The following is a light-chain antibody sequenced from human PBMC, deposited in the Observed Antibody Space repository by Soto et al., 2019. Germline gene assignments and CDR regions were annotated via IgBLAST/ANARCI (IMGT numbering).Light chain of an antibody. CDR3: QQYNNWPRT. CDR1: QSVSSN. J-gene: IGKJ1*01. V-gene: IGKV3-15*01. Sequence: LTQSPGTLSLSPGERATLSCRASQSVSSNLAWYQQKPGQAPRLLIYGASTRATGIPARFRGSGSGTEFTLTISSLQSEDFAVYYCQQYNNWPRTFGQGTKVDIK. CDR2: GAS.